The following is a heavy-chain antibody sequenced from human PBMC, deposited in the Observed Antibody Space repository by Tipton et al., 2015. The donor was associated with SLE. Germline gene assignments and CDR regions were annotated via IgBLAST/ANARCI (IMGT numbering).Heavy chain of an antibody. Sequence: TLSLTCTVSGGSISSGGYYWSWIRQPAGKGLEWIGRAYTDGKTNYNPSLKSRVTISVDTSKNLFSLKLSSVTAADTAVYYCARASPGVWCFDLWGRGSLVTVSS. CDR2: AYTDGKT. J-gene: IGHJ2*01. D-gene: IGHD2-8*01. CDR1: GGSISSGGYY. CDR3: ARASPGVWCFDL. V-gene: IGHV4-61*02.